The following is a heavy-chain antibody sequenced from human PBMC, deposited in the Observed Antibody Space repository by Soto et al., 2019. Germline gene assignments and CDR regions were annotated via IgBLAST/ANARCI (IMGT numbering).Heavy chain of an antibody. CDR2: IYWDDDK. CDR3: AHRNVEVGAESTYTLDY. V-gene: IGHV2-5*02. J-gene: IGHJ4*02. Sequence: KESGPTLVKPTQTLTLTCTFSGFSLSTGGVGVGWIRQPPGKALEWLALIYWDDDKRYTPSLQNRLTITKTSYNQVGLTMTNMDPVDTATSYCAHRNVEVGAESTYTLDYWGQGTLVTVSS. CDR1: GFSLSTGGVG. D-gene: IGHD2-15*01.